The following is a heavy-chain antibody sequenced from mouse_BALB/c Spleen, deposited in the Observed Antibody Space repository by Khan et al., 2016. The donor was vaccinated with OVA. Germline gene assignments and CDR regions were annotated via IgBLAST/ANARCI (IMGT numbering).Heavy chain of an antibody. CDR2: INTYTGEP. Sequence: QIQLVQSGPELKKPGVTVKISCKASGYTFTTYGMNWVKQAPGKGLKWMGWINTYTGEPTYVDDFKGRFAFSLETSASTAYLQINNLRNEDTATYFCARVGYSGTMDYWGQGTSVTVSS. CDR1: GYTFTTYG. D-gene: IGHD2-14*01. V-gene: IGHV9-3-1*01. CDR3: ARVGYSGTMDY. J-gene: IGHJ4*01.